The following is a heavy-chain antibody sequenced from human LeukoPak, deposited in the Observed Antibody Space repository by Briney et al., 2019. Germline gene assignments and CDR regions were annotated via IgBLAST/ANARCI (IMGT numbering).Heavy chain of an antibody. Sequence: GRSLRLSCAASGFTFSSYGMHWVRQAPGKGLEWVAVISYDGSNKYYADSVKGRFTISRDNSKNTLYLQMNSLRAEDTAVYYCARDFLWFGELSGDYWGQGTLVTVSS. CDR2: ISYDGSNK. V-gene: IGHV3-30*03. D-gene: IGHD3-10*01. J-gene: IGHJ4*02. CDR3: ARDFLWFGELSGDY. CDR1: GFTFSSYG.